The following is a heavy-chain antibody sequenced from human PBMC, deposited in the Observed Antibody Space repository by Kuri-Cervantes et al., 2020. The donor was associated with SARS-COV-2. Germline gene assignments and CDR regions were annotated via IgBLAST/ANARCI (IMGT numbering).Heavy chain of an antibody. CDR3: ARRGAGSSSAAFDI. CDR2: VYHRGSS. J-gene: IGHJ3*02. CDR1: GYSISSGYY. D-gene: IGHD6-6*01. Sequence: GSLRLSCAVSGYSISSGYYWGWIRQPPGKGLEWIGIVYHRGSSYYNPSLRSRVTVSVDTSKNQFSLKLSSVTAADTAVYYCARRGAGSSSAAFDIWGQGTMVTVSS. V-gene: IGHV4-38-2*01.